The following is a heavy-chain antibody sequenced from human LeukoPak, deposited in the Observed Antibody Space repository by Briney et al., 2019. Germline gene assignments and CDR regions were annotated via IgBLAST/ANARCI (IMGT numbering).Heavy chain of an antibody. CDR2: INPNSGGT. D-gene: IGHD2-15*01. J-gene: IGHJ3*02. V-gene: IGHV1-2*02. CDR1: GYTFTGYY. CDR3: ARGYSAAGSCYSYPCDAFDI. Sequence: ASVKVSCKASGYTFTGYYMHWVRQAPGQGLEWMGWINPNSGGTNYAQKFQGRVTMTRDTSISTAYMELSRLRSDDTAVYYCARGYSAAGSCYSYPCDAFDIWGQGTMVTVSS.